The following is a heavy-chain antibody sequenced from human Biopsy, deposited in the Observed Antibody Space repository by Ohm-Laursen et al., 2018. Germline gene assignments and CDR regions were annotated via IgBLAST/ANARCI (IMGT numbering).Heavy chain of an antibody. CDR3: AREDEGLLRALDL. CDR1: GASMTGYF. Sequence: TLSLTCTVSGASMTGYFWTWVRQPAGKGLEWIGHIYTIGDTTYNPFLESRVTMSLDTSENQFSLKTTSLTAADTAVYFCAREDEGLLRALDLWGQGTIVTVSS. D-gene: IGHD3-3*01. CDR2: IYTIGDT. J-gene: IGHJ3*01. V-gene: IGHV4-4*07.